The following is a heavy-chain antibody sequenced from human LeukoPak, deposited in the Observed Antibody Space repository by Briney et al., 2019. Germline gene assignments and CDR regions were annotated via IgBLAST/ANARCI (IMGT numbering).Heavy chain of an antibody. CDR1: GFTFSSYW. Sequence: PGGSLRLSCAASGFTFSSYWMSWVRQAPGKGLEWIGEINHSGSTNYNPSLKSRVTISVDTSKNQFSLKLSSVTAADTAVYYCARGQKLGIVVVVAATLGLHFDYWGQGTLVTVSS. J-gene: IGHJ4*02. CDR3: ARGQKLGIVVVVAATLGLHFDY. D-gene: IGHD2-15*01. CDR2: INHSGST. V-gene: IGHV4-34*01.